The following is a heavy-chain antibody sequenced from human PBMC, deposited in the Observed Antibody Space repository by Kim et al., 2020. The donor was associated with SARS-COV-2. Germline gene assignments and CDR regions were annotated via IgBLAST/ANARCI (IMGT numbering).Heavy chain of an antibody. J-gene: IGHJ6*02. D-gene: IGHD3-10*01. CDR3: ARDRYYGSGTRPPYYGMDV. Sequence: SRVTISVDTSKNQFSLKLSSVTAADTAVYYCARDRYYGSGTRPPYYGMDVWGQGTTVTVSS. V-gene: IGHV4-31*02.